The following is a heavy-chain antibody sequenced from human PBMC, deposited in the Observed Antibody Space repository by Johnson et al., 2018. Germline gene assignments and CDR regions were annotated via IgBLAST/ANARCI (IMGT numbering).Heavy chain of an antibody. J-gene: IGHJ1*01. Sequence: EVQLVESGGGVVQPGRSLRLSCAASGFTFDDYAMHWVRQAPGKGLEWVSGISWNSGSIGYADSVKGRFTLSRDNAKNSLYLQMNSLRAEDTAVYYCARSTMVVVGRVEYFHPWGQGTLVTVSS. CDR3: ARSTMVVVGRVEYFHP. D-gene: IGHD3-22*01. CDR2: ISWNSGSI. CDR1: GFTFDDYA. V-gene: IGHV3-9*01.